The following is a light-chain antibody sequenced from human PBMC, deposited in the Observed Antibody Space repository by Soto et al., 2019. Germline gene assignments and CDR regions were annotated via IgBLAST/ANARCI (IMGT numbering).Light chain of an antibody. CDR1: QSITSN. CDR3: LQYISWPPIT. V-gene: IGKV3D-15*01. Sequence: EIVVTQSPATLSVSPGERATLSCRASQSITSNLAWYQQKPGQAPRLLIYGAYSRATGIPDRFSGSGSGTDLTLSISSLETEDFAMYYCLQYISWPPITCGQGTRLE. J-gene: IGKJ5*01. CDR2: GAY.